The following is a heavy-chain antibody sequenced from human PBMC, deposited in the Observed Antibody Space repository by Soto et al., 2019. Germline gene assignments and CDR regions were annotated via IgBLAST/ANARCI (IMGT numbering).Heavy chain of an antibody. CDR3: AADTAAGDTAMVPTFSYYYGIDV. J-gene: IGHJ6*02. CDR1: GFTFTSSA. Sequence: MQLVQSGPEVKKPGTSVKVSCKASGFTFTSSAMQWVRQARGQRLEWIGWIVVGSGNTNYAQKFQERVTITRDMATRTADMELRSLRCEDTAVYYCAADTAAGDTAMVPTFSYYYGIDVWGQGTTVTVSS. D-gene: IGHD5-18*01. V-gene: IGHV1-58*02. CDR2: IVVGSGNT.